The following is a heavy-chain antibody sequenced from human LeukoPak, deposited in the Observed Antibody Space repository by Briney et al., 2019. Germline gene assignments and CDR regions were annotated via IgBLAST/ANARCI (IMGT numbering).Heavy chain of an antibody. CDR2: ISWNSGSR. CDR3: ARRAKTERGHSYGLDY. D-gene: IGHD5-18*01. Sequence: GGSLRLSCAASGVAFDDYAMHWGRQAPGKGLGWGSGISWNSGSRGYADSVKGRFTISRYNAKNSLYLQMNSLRPEDTAVYYCARRAKTERGHSYGLDYWGQGTLVTVSS. J-gene: IGHJ4*02. CDR1: GVAFDDYA. V-gene: IGHV3-9*01.